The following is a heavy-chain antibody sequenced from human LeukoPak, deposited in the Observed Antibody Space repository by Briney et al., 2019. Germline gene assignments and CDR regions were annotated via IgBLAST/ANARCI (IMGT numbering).Heavy chain of an antibody. CDR3: ASASHYDILTGPLSGWFDP. CDR2: INHSGST. V-gene: IGHV4-34*01. D-gene: IGHD3-9*01. Sequence: SETLSLTCAVYGGSFSGYYWSWIRQPPGKGLEWIGEINHSGSTNYNPSLKSRVTISVDTSKNQFSLKLSSVTAADTAVYYCASASHYDILTGPLSGWFDPWGQGTLVTVSS. J-gene: IGHJ5*02. CDR1: GGSFSGYY.